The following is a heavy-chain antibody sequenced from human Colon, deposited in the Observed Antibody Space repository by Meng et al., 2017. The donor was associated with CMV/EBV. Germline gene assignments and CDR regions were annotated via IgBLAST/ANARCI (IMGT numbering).Heavy chain of an antibody. Sequence: SGPPLVTPPPSLTLTCTFSGFSVSTSGVGVGWIRQPPGKALEWLARIYWNDDKHYSPSLKTRLTITKDTSKNQVVLTMTNMDPMNTATYDCAHRITVRARRQGFDPWGQGTLVTVSS. CDR3: AHRITVRARRQGFDP. D-gene: IGHD3-10*01. V-gene: IGHV2-5*01. CDR1: GFSVSTSGVG. CDR2: IYWNDDK. J-gene: IGHJ5*02.